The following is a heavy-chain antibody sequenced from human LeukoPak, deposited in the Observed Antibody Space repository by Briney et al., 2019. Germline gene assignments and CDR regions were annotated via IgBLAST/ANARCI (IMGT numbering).Heavy chain of an antibody. V-gene: IGHV4-30-2*01. Sequence: PSQTLSLTCAVSGGSISSGGYSWSWIRQPPGKGLEWIGYIYHSGSTYYNPSLKSRVTISVDRSKNQFSLKLSSVTAADTAVYYCARDKRGSYADYWGQGTLVTVSS. D-gene: IGHD1-26*01. J-gene: IGHJ4*02. CDR2: IYHSGST. CDR3: ARDKRGSYADY. CDR1: GGSISSGGYS.